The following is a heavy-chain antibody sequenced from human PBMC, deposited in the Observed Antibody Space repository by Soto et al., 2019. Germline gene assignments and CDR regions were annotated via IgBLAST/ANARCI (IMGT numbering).Heavy chain of an antibody. Sequence: QVQLQESGPGLVKSSETLSLTCTVSGGSISYYYWSWIRQPPGKGLEWIGYVYTSGNTNYNPSLKSRVTLSIDTSKKQFSLRLTSVTAADTAVYYCARGATVTAGRGYFDCWGQGSLVTVSS. CDR1: GGSISYYY. CDR3: ARGATVTAGRGYFDC. J-gene: IGHJ4*02. V-gene: IGHV4-59*01. CDR2: VYTSGNT. D-gene: IGHD4-17*01.